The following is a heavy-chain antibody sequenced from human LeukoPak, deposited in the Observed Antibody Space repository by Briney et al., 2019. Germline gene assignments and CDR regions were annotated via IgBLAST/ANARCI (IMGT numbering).Heavy chain of an antibody. D-gene: IGHD6-13*01. CDR2: ISGSGGST. CDR3: AKGRVAAAGTWGYFDY. J-gene: IGHJ4*02. CDR1: GFTFSSYA. V-gene: IGHV3-23*01. Sequence: PGGSLRLSCAASGFTFSSYAMSWVRQAPGKGLEWVSAISGSGGSTYYADSVRGRFTISRDNSKNTLYLQMNTVRAEDTALYYCAKGRVAAAGTWGYFDYWGQGTLVTVSS.